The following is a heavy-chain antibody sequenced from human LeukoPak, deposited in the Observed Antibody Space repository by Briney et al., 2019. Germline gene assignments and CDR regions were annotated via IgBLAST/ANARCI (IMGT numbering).Heavy chain of an antibody. J-gene: IGHJ6*02. D-gene: IGHD3-10*01. CDR1: GFTFSSYA. V-gene: IGHV3-23*01. CDR2: ISGSGGST. Sequence: GGSLRLSCAVSGFTFSSYAMSWVRQAPGKGLEWVSAISGSGGSTYYADSVKGRFTISRDNSKNTLYLQMNSLRAEDTAVYYCAREGTMVRGLDVWGQGTTVTVSS. CDR3: AREGTMVRGLDV.